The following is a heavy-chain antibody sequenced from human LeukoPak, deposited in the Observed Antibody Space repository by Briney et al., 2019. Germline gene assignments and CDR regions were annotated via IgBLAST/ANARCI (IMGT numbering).Heavy chain of an antibody. D-gene: IGHD6-19*01. V-gene: IGHV3-53*01. CDR3: ASSSGWPKPQGSFDI. CDR2: IYSGGST. Sequence: PGGSLRLSCAASGFTVSSNYMSWVRRAPGNGLEWVSVIYSGGSTYYADSVKGRFTISRDNSKNTLYLQMNSLRAEDTAVYYCASSSGWPKPQGSFDIWGQGTMVTVSS. J-gene: IGHJ3*02. CDR1: GFTVSSNY.